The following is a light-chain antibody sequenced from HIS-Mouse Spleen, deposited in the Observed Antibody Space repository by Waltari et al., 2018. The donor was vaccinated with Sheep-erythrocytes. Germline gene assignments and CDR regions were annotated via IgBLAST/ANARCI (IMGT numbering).Light chain of an antibody. J-gene: IGKJ3*01. CDR3: QQLNSYPPA. V-gene: IGKV1-9*01. CDR1: QGISSY. Sequence: DIQVTQSPSFLSASVGDRVTITWRASQGISSYLAWYQQKPGKGPKLLNYAASTLQSGVPSRFSGSGSGTEFTLTISSLQPEDFATYYCQQLNSYPPAFGPGTKVDIK. CDR2: AAS.